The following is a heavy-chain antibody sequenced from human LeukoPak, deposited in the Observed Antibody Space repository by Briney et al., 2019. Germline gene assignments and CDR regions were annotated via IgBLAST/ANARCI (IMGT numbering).Heavy chain of an antibody. CDR2: IYYSGST. CDR3: ARLDRFGANYYYMDV. J-gene: IGHJ6*03. CDR1: GGSISSGGYY. Sequence: PSQTLSLTCTVSGGSISSGGYYWSWIRQHPGKGLEWIGYIYYSGSTYHNPSLKSRVTISVDTSKNQFSLKLNSVTAADTAVYYCARLDRFGANYYYMDVWGKGTSVTVSS. D-gene: IGHD3-10*01. V-gene: IGHV4-31*03.